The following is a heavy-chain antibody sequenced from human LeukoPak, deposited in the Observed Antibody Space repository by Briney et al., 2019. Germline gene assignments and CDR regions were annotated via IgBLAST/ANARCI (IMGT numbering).Heavy chain of an antibody. D-gene: IGHD3-10*01. V-gene: IGHV3-21*01. Sequence: MPGGSLRLSCAASGFTFSSYSMNWVRQAPGKGLEWVSSISSSSSYIYYADSVKGRFTISRDNAKNSLYLQMNSLRAEDTAVYYCARDPHSSTYYGSGSYYSYYMDVWGKGTTVTVSS. CDR3: ARDPHSSTYYGSGSYYSYYMDV. CDR1: GFTFSSYS. CDR2: ISSSSSYI. J-gene: IGHJ6*03.